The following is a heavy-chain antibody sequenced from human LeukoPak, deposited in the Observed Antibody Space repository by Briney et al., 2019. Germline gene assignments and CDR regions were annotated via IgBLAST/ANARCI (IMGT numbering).Heavy chain of an antibody. CDR3: TRAESPMWFAEPFNY. D-gene: IGHD3-10*01. Sequence: ASVRVSCKASGGIITNYAINWVRQAPGHGLEWMGGIISVFSTTHYAQKFQGRVTFTADTSTHTAYMEFRGLRSDDTAVYYCTRAESPMWFAEPFNYWGQGTLLAVSS. V-gene: IGHV1-69*06. J-gene: IGHJ4*02. CDR1: GGIITNYA. CDR2: IISVFSTT.